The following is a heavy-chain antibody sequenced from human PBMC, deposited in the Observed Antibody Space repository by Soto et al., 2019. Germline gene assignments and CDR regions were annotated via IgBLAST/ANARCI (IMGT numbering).Heavy chain of an antibody. D-gene: IGHD3-3*01. J-gene: IGHJ6*02. CDR1: CGSISSGGYY. CDR3: ARDQNYDFWSGYYSVDMDV. Sequence: SETLSLTCTVSCGSISSGGYYWSWIRQHPGKGLEWIGYIYYSGSTYYNPSLKSRVTISVDTSKNQFSLKLSSVTAADTAVYYCARDQNYDFWSGYYSVDMDVWGQGTTVTVSS. V-gene: IGHV4-31*03. CDR2: IYYSGST.